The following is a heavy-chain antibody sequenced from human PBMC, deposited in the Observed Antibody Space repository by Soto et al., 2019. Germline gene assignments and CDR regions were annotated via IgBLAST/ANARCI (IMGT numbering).Heavy chain of an antibody. Sequence: EVQLVESWGGLVPPGGSQRLSCAASGFTVSSTYMTWVRQATGKGLEWDSLIQSGGRTYYACSVKVKFTIYRDNSKNTLFLQMNSMRVEDTAVYYCARDDVHCSGGRCYGVHMDVGGKGTKVNVSS. J-gene: IGHJ6*03. D-gene: IGHD2-15*01. V-gene: IGHV3-66*01. CDR1: GFTVSSTY. CDR2: IQSGGRT. CDR3: ARDDVHCSGGRCYGVHMDV.